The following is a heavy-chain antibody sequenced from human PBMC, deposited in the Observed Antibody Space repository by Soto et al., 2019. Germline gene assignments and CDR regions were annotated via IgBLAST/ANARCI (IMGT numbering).Heavy chain of an antibody. CDR3: AREVGGTFCEDFDT. J-gene: IGHJ3*02. D-gene: IGHD1-26*01. CDR1: GYSFTNYN. Sequence: QVHLVQSGAEVRKPGASVKVSCKASGYSFTNYNIGWVRQAPGQGLEWLGWISTYNGNRNYAQKFQGRVTMTTDASTSTADMELRGLRPDDTAVYYCAREVGGTFCEDFDTWGQGTRVTVSS. CDR2: ISTYNGNR. V-gene: IGHV1-18*01.